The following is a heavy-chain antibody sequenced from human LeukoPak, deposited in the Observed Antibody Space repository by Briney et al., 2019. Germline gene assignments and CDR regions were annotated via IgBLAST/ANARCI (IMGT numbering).Heavy chain of an antibody. CDR1: GYTFTIYG. V-gene: IGHV1-18*01. CDR3: ARDRNTMIVVIDAFDI. CDR2: ISAYNGNT. D-gene: IGHD3-22*01. J-gene: IGHJ3*02. Sequence: ASVKVSCKAPGYTFTIYGISWVRQAPGQGLEWMGWISAYNGNTNYAQKLQGRVTMTTDTSTSTAYMELRSLRSDDTAVYYCARDRNTMIVVIDAFDIWGQGTMVTVSS.